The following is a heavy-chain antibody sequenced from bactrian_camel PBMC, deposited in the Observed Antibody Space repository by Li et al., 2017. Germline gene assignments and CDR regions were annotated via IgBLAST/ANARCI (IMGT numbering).Heavy chain of an antibody. D-gene: IGHD6*01. CDR3: AADVGSMSGNCQPNY. J-gene: IGHJ4*01. Sequence: VQLVESGGSSVQPGGSLTLSCAASGDAASNYLMGWVRQAPGNEREGVAAAYQGGARTHYIDSVKGRFTISLDNAKNTMYLQMNNLQPEDTAMYYCAADVGSMSGNCQPNYWGQGTQVTVS. CDR1: GDAASNYL. CDR2: AYQGGART. V-gene: IGHV3S40*01.